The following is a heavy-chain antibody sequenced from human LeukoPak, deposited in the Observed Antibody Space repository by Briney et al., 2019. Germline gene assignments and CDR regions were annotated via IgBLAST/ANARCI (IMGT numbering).Heavy chain of an antibody. V-gene: IGHV5-51*01. CDR1: GYSFTSYW. Sequence: GESLKISCKGSGYSFTSYWIGWVRQMPGKGLEWMGIIYPGDSDTRYSPSFQGQVTISTDKSISTAYLQWSSLKASDTAMYYCARGGDSSIAARWLDYWGQGTLVTVSS. J-gene: IGHJ4*02. CDR3: ARGGDSSIAARWLDY. CDR2: IYPGDSDT. D-gene: IGHD6-6*01.